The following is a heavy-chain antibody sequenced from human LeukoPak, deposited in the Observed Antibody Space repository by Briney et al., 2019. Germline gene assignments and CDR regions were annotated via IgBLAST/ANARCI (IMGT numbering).Heavy chain of an antibody. CDR2: IYVDGRTT. J-gene: IGHJ5*02. CDR3: IRDFRSADL. CDR1: GFTFSNPW. Sequence: GGSLRLPCIASGFTFSNPWRHWVSQTPGKGRVWVSRIYVDGRTTNYADSVKGRFTISRDNAKNTVYLEMNSLSVEDTATYYCIRDFRSADLWGQGTLVTVTS. V-gene: IGHV3-74*01.